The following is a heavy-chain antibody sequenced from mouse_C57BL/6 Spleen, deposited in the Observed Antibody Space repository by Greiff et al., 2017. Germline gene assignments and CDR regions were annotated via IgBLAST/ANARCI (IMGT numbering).Heavy chain of an antibody. Sequence: EVKLMESGGGLVKPGGSLKLSCAASGFTFSSYAMSWVRQTPEKRLEGVATISDGGSYTYYPDNVKGRFTISRDNAKNNLYLQMSHLKSEDTAMYYCARGGTGYYFDYWGQGTTLTVSS. V-gene: IGHV5-4*03. CDR1: GFTFSSYA. CDR3: ARGGTGYYFDY. CDR2: ISDGGSYT. J-gene: IGHJ2*01. D-gene: IGHD4-1*01.